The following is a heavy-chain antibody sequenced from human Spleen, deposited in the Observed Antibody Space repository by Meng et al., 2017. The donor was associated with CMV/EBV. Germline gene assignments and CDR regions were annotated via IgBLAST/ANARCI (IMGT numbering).Heavy chain of an antibody. J-gene: IGHJ6*02. V-gene: IGHV1-18*01. Sequence: ASVKVSCKASGYTFSSFGISWVRQAPGQGLEWMGWISAYNGNTKSAQKFQGRVTMTTDTSTSTTYMELGSLRSDDTAVYYCARALGRWLTGDNYYYGMDVWGQGTTVTVSS. CDR3: ARALGRWLTGDNYYYGMDV. CDR2: ISAYNGNT. CDR1: GYTFSSFG. D-gene: IGHD7-27*01.